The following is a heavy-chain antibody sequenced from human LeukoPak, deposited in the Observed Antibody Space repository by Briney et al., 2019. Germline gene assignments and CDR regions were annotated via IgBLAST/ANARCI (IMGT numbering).Heavy chain of an antibody. CDR2: IYTTGST. J-gene: IGHJ5*02. D-gene: IGHD3-22*01. CDR1: GGSISSYY. CDR3: ARGKYYYDSSSSYRYFDP. Sequence: PSGTLSLTCTVSGGSISSYYWSWIRQPAGKGLEWIGRIYTTGSTNYNPSLKSRVTMSIDTSKKQFSLKLTSVTAADTAVYYCARGKYYYDSSSSYRYFDPWGQGTLVTVSS. V-gene: IGHV4-4*07.